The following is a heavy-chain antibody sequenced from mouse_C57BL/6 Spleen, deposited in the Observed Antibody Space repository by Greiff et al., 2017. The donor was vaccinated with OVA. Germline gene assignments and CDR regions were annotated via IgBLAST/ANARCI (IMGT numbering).Heavy chain of an antibody. V-gene: IGHV1-47*01. Sequence: QVQLKESGAELVKPGASVKMSCKASGYTFTTYPIEWMKQNHGKSLEWIGNFHPYNDDTKYNEKFKGKATLTVDKSSSTVYLELSRLTSDDSAVYDCERAGYEGYYFDYWGQGTTLTVSS. CDR1: GYTFTTYP. D-gene: IGHD2-2*01. CDR3: ERAGYEGYYFDY. J-gene: IGHJ2*01. CDR2: FHPYNDDT.